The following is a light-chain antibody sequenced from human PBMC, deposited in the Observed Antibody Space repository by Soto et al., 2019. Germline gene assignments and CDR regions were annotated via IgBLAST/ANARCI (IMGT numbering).Light chain of an antibody. V-gene: IGKV3-20*01. CDR1: QSVSSSH. J-gene: IGKJ1*01. CDR2: GTS. Sequence: EIVLTQSPGTLSLSPGERATLSCRASQSVSSSHLAWYQQRLGQAPRLLIYGTSNRATGIPDRFSGSRSGTDFPLTITRLEYEDFALHYCQQYSSSPGTFGQGTKVDIK. CDR3: QQYSSSPGT.